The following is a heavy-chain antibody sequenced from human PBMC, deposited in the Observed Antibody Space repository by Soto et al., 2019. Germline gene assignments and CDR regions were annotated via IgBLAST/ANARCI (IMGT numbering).Heavy chain of an antibody. CDR2: ISSNGGRT. Sequence: MRLSCSASGFTFSSYAMHWVRQAPGKGLEYVSAISSNGGRTYYADSVKGRFTISRDNSKNTLYLQMNSLRAEDTAVYYCARDGASSSWYRNWFDPWGQGTLVTVSS. CDR3: ARDGASSSWYRNWFDP. J-gene: IGHJ5*02. V-gene: IGHV3-64*04. CDR1: GFTFSSYA. D-gene: IGHD6-13*01.